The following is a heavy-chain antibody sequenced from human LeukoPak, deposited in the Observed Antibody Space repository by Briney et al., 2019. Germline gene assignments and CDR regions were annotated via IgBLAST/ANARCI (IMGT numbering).Heavy chain of an antibody. D-gene: IGHD1-26*01. CDR2: IRFDGSNT. J-gene: IGHJ4*02. V-gene: IGHV3-30*02. CDR3: AKVGRGGRVADNHLGNYFDY. Sequence: GGSLRLSCAVSGFTFRSFGMNWVRQTPGKGLEWVAFIRFDGSNTYYADSVKGRFTISRDNSKNTLYLQMNTLRTEDTAVYYCAKVGRGGRVADNHLGNYFDYWGQGTLVTVSS. CDR1: GFTFRSFG.